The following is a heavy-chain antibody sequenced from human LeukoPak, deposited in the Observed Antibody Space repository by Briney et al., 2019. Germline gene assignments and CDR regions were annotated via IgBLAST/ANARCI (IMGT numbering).Heavy chain of an antibody. CDR1: GYTFTSYG. CDR2: IIPILGIA. Sequence: SVKVSCKASGYTFTSYGISWVRQAPGQGLEWMGRIIPILGIANYAQKFQGRVTITADKSTSTAYMERSSLRSEDTAVYYCARALAYCGGDCYPPFDYWGQGTLVTVSS. V-gene: IGHV1-69*04. D-gene: IGHD2-21*02. J-gene: IGHJ4*02. CDR3: ARALAYCGGDCYPPFDY.